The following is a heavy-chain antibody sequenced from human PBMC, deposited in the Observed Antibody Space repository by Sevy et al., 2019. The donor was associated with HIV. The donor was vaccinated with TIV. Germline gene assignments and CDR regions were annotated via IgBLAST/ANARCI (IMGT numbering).Heavy chain of an antibody. CDR3: AFTKGVFGVVMTSFFFDF. J-gene: IGHJ4*02. V-gene: IGHV1-18*01. CDR1: GYTFTSYG. Sequence: ASVKVSCKASGYTFTSYGIAWVRQAPGQGLEWMGWISAYNGNTNYAREFQGRLTMTTDTSKTTVYMDLRSLISDDTAVYYCAFTKGVFGVVMTSFFFDFWGQGTPVTVSS. CDR2: ISAYNGNT. D-gene: IGHD3-3*01.